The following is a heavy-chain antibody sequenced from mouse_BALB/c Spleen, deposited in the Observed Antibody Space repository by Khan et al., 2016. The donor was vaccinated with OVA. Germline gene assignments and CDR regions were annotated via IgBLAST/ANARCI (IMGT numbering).Heavy chain of an antibody. CDR2: ISYSGST. Sequence: EVELVESGPGLVKPSQSLSLTCTVTGYSITSGYGWNWIRQFPGNKLEWMGYISYSGSTNYNPSLKSRISITRDTSKNQIFLQLNAVTTEDTATYSCARTARIKYWGQGTTLTVSS. V-gene: IGHV3-2*02. CDR3: ARTARIKY. D-gene: IGHD1-2*01. CDR1: GYSITSGYG. J-gene: IGHJ2*01.